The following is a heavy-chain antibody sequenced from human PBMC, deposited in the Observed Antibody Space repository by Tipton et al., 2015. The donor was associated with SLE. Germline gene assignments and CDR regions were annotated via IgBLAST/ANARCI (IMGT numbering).Heavy chain of an antibody. D-gene: IGHD3-10*01. J-gene: IGHJ3*02. CDR1: GFTFSSYG. V-gene: IGHV3-30*18. Sequence: RSLRLSCVASGFTFSSYGMHWVRQAPGKGLEWVAVIWYDGSNKYYADSVKGRFTISRDNSKNTVYLQMNSLRTEDTAVYYCAKDSAYYGSGYDAFDMWGQGTVVTVSS. CDR3: AKDSAYYGSGYDAFDM. CDR2: IWYDGSNK.